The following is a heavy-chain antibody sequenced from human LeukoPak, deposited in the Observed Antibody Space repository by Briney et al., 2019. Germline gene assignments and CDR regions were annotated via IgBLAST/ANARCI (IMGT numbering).Heavy chain of an antibody. J-gene: IGHJ5*02. Sequence: GASVKFSCKASGYTFTCYYMHWVRQAPGQGLEWMGWINPNSGGTNYAQKFQGRVTMTRDTSISTAYMELSRLRSDDTAVYYCAQDFGFGELESQNWFDPWGQGTLVTVSS. CDR2: INPNSGGT. CDR3: AQDFGFGELESQNWFDP. CDR1: GYTFTCYY. V-gene: IGHV1-2*02. D-gene: IGHD3-10*01.